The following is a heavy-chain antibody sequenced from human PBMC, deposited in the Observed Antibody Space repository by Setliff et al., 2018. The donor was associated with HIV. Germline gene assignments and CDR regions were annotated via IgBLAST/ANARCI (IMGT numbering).Heavy chain of an antibody. J-gene: IGHJ5*02. CDR2: IYHTGSS. V-gene: IGHV4-39*07. CDR1: GGSINSTSYY. CDR3: ARAPGPYGDYNWFDP. D-gene: IGHD4-17*01. Sequence: SETLSLTCTVSGGSINSTSYYWGWIRQSPGKGLEWIGNIYHTGSSYYNPSLNDRATISLDTSKNHFSLKLNSVTAADTAVYYCARAPGPYGDYNWFDPWGQGALVTVSS.